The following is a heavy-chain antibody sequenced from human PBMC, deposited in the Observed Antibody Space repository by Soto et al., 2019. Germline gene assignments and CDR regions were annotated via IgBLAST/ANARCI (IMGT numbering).Heavy chain of an antibody. CDR2: INPATGAA. CDR1: GYPVTAYY. V-gene: IGHV1-2*02. Sequence: QLHLVQSGAVVKKPGASVTVSCSASGYPVTAYYMHWVRQAPGRGLEWMGGINPATGAAKYTQTFQGRVTMPRDTSTSKVFMELSGLTSEDPAGFYWARGGGVGVAGSAAFDMWGQGTLVTVSS. D-gene: IGHD3-3*01. J-gene: IGHJ3*02. CDR3: ARGGGVGVAGSAAFDM.